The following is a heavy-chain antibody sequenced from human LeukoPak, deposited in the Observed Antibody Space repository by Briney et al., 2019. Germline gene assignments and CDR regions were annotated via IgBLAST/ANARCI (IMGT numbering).Heavy chain of an antibody. Sequence: SETLSLTCAVSGGSISSSNWWSWVRQPPGKGLEWIGEIYHSGSTNYNPSLKSRVTISVDTSKNQFSLKLSSVTAADTAVYYCARGREPARPPLGYWGQGTLVTVSS. CDR3: ARGREPARPPLGY. D-gene: IGHD2-2*01. V-gene: IGHV4-4*02. CDR1: GGSISSSNW. J-gene: IGHJ4*02. CDR2: IYHSGST.